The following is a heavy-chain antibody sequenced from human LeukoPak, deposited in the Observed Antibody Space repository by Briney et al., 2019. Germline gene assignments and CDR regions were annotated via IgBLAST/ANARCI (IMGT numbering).Heavy chain of an antibody. CDR3: AREVTMVRGVNLANYFDY. V-gene: IGHV4-38-2*02. CDR2: IYYSGST. CDR1: GYSISSGYY. Sequence: SETLSLTCTVSGYSISSGYYWGWIRQPPGKGLEWIGYIYYSGSTYYNPSLKSRVTISVDTSKNQFSLKLSSVTAADTAVCYCAREVTMVRGVNLANYFDYWGQGTLVTVSS. J-gene: IGHJ4*02. D-gene: IGHD3-10*01.